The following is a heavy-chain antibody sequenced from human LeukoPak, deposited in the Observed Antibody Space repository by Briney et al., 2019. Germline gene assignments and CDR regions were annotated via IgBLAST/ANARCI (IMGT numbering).Heavy chain of an antibody. Sequence: ASVKVSCKASGGTFSSYAISWVRQAPGQGLEWMGGIIPIFGTANYAQKFQGRVTITTDESTSTAYMELSSLRSEDTAVYYCARGESGQQRGVYYYGMDVWGQGTTVTVSS. J-gene: IGHJ6*02. CDR2: IIPIFGTA. V-gene: IGHV1-69*05. CDR3: ARGESGQQRGVYYYGMDV. D-gene: IGHD6-13*01. CDR1: GGTFSSYA.